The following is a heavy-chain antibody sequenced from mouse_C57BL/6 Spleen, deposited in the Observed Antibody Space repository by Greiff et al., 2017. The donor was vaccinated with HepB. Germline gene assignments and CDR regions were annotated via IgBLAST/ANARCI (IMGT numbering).Heavy chain of an antibody. CDR3: ARKEGKLRLPYYAMDY. J-gene: IGHJ4*01. CDR1: GFTFSDYG. Sequence: EVKLVEPGGGLVKPGGSLKLSCAASGFTFSDYGMHWVRQAPEKGLEWVAYISSGSSTIYYADTVKGRFTISRDNANNTLFLQLTSLRSEDTAMYYCARKEGKLRLPYYAMDYWGQGTSVTVSS. D-gene: IGHD3-2*02. CDR2: ISSGSSTI. V-gene: IGHV5-17*01.